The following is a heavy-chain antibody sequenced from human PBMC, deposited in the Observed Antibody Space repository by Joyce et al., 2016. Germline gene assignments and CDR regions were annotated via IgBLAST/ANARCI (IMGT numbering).Heavy chain of an antibody. D-gene: IGHD3-3*01. Sequence: QVQLVESGGGVVQPGRSLRLSCAASGFTFSSYGMHWVRQDTGKGQEWEAFISYDESNENYEDSVKGRFTISRDNSKNTLYLQMNSLRAEDTAVYYCAKGAGMTIFGVVDYWGQGILVTVSS. V-gene: IGHV3-30*18. CDR1: GFTFSSYG. J-gene: IGHJ4*02. CDR3: AKGAGMTIFGVVDY. CDR2: ISYDESNE.